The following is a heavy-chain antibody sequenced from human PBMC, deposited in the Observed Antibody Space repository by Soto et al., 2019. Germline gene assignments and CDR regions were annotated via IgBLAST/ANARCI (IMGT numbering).Heavy chain of an antibody. CDR3: ARDARGDEAPMDY. J-gene: IGHJ4*02. CDR1: GYTFTGYY. V-gene: IGHV1-2*04. Sequence: GASVKVSCKASGYTFTGYYMHWVRQAPGQGLKWMGWINPNSGGTNYAQKFQGWVTMTRDTSISTAYMELSRLRSDDTAVYYCARDARGDEAPMDYWGQGTLVTVSS. D-gene: IGHD3-10*01. CDR2: INPNSGGT.